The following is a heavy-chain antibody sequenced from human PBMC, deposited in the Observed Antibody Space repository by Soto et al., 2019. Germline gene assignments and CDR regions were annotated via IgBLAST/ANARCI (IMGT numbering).Heavy chain of an antibody. V-gene: IGHV3-30-3*01. J-gene: IGHJ6*02. CDR3: ARSYSGYEYYYYYGMDV. CDR2: ISYDGSNK. Sequence: GGSLRISCAASGLTVSSNYMGWIRQAPGKGLEWVAVISYDGSNKYYADSVKGRFTISRDNSKNTLYLQMNSLRAEDTAVYYCARSYSGYEYYYYYGMDVWGQGTTVTVSS. D-gene: IGHD5-12*01. CDR1: GLTVSSNY.